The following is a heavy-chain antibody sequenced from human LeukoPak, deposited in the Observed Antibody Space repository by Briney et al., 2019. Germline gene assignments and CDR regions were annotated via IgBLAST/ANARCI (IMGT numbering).Heavy chain of an antibody. D-gene: IGHD6-19*01. CDR3: AKATQWLVYDY. CDR2: IYNGGNT. V-gene: IGHV3-53*01. CDR1: GFTVSSNY. Sequence: QPGGSLRLSCAASGFTVSSNYMSWVRQAPGKGLEWVSVIYNGGNTNYADSAKGRFTISRDNSKNTLYLQMNSLRAEDTAVYYCAKATQWLVYDYWGRGTLVTVSS. J-gene: IGHJ4*02.